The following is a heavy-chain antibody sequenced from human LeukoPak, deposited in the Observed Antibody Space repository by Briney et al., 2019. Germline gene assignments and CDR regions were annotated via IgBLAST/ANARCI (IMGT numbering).Heavy chain of an antibody. J-gene: IGHJ6*02. CDR1: GGSISSGDYY. CDR2: IYYSGST. V-gene: IGHV4-30-4*01. CDR3: ARASHAHGMDV. Sequence: SETLSLTCTVSGGSISSGDYYWSWIRQPPGKGLEWIGYIYYSGSTYYNPSLTSRVTISVDTSKNQFSLKLSSVTAADTAVYYCARASHAHGMDVWGQGTTVTVSS.